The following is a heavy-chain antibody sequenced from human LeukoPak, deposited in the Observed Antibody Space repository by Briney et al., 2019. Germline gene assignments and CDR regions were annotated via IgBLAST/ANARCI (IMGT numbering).Heavy chain of an antibody. CDR1: GGTFSSYA. CDR3: ARELGGNGFQH. D-gene: IGHD4-23*01. Sequence: SVKVSCKASGGTFSSYAISWVRQAPGQGLEWMGRNIPIFGTANYAQKFQGRVTITTDESTSTAYMELSSLGSEDTAVCYCARELGGNGFQHWGQGTLVTVSS. CDR2: NIPIFGTA. J-gene: IGHJ1*01. V-gene: IGHV1-69*05.